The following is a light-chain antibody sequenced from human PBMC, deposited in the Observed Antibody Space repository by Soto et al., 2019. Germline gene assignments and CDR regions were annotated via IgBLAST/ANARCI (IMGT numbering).Light chain of an antibody. CDR1: SSDVGGYNY. CDR2: DVS. CDR3: CSYTGSNINTVV. Sequence: QSALTQPRSVSGSPGQSVTISCTGTSSDVGGYNYVSWYQQHPGKAPKLMIYDVSKRPSGVPDRFSGSKSGNTASLTISGLQAEDEADYYCCSYTGSNINTVVFGGGTKLTVL. V-gene: IGLV2-11*01. J-gene: IGLJ2*01.